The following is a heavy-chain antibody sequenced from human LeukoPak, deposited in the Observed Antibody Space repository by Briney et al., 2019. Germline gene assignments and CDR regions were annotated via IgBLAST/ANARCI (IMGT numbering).Heavy chain of an antibody. V-gene: IGHV3-7*01. J-gene: IGHJ4*02. CDR1: GFTFSSHW. D-gene: IGHD1-1*01. CDR2: IKQDGSEK. CDR3: ARGGTTFEH. Sequence: GGSLRLSCAASGFTFSSHWMSWVRQAPGKGLEWVANIKQDGSEKNYVDSVKGRFAISRDNAKNSLYLQMNSLTAEDTAVYYCARGGTTFEHWGQGTLVTVSS.